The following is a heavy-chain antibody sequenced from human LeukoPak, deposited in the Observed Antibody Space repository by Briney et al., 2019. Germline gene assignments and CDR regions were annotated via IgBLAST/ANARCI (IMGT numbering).Heavy chain of an antibody. Sequence: SGGSLRLSCAASGFTFSSYWMHWVRQAPGKGLVWVSRINSDGSSTSYADSVRGRFTMSRDNAKNTLYLQMNSLRAEDTAVYYCARENYDSSGYFNWFDPWAREPWSPSPQ. V-gene: IGHV3-74*01. J-gene: IGHJ5*02. CDR2: INSDGSST. CDR1: GFTFSSYW. D-gene: IGHD3-22*01. CDR3: ARENYDSSGYFNWFDP.